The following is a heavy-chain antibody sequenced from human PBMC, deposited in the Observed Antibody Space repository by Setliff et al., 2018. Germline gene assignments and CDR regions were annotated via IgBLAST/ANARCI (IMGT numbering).Heavy chain of an antibody. D-gene: IGHD1-7*01. J-gene: IGHJ4*02. Sequence: GGSLRLSCAASGFTFSSYALHWVRQAPGKGLEWVSTIYSGDRNTFYTDSVKGRFTIFRYGSKNTLFLHMTSLRAEDTAVYYCAKPQVELRWGFESWGQGTPVTVSS. CDR2: IYSGDRNT. CDR3: AKPQVELRWGFES. V-gene: IGHV3-NL1*01. CDR1: GFTFSSYA.